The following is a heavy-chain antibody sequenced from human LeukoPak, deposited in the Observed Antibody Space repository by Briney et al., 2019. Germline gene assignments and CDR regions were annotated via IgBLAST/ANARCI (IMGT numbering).Heavy chain of an antibody. CDR2: ISGSGGST. J-gene: IGHJ4*02. D-gene: IGHD4-17*01. Sequence: GGSLRLSCAASGFTFSSYAMSWVSQAPGKGLGWVSAISGSGGSTYYADSVKGRFTISRDNPKNTLYLQMNSLRAEDTAVYYCAKRTVTNVDYWGQGTLVTVSS. CDR3: AKRTVTNVDY. V-gene: IGHV3-23*01. CDR1: GFTFSSYA.